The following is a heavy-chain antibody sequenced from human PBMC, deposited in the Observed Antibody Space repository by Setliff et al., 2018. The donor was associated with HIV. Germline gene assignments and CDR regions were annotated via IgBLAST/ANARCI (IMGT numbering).Heavy chain of an antibody. J-gene: IGHJ6*02. D-gene: IGHD1-26*01. V-gene: IGHV3-23*01. CDR3: AKDTGATPYYYGMDV. CDR1: GFTFSSYA. Sequence: PGGSLRLSCAASGFTFSSYAMSWVRQAPGKGLEWVSAISGSGGSTYYADSVKGRFTISRDNSKSTLYLQMNSLRAEDTAVYYCAKDTGATPYYYGMDVWGQGTTVTVSS. CDR2: ISGSGGST.